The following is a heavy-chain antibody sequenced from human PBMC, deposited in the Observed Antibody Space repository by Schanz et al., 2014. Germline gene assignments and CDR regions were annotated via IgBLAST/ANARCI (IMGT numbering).Heavy chain of an antibody. CDR3: ARAKRFGDMDV. V-gene: IGHV1-69*04. Sequence: QVQLVQSGAEVKKPGSSVKVSCKASGGTFSSFAIFWVRQAPGQGLEWMGTIIPILGIANYAQKLQGRVTLTTDTSTSTAYMELRNLRSDDTAVYYCARAKRFGDMDVWGQGTTVTVSS. D-gene: IGHD3-10*01. CDR2: IIPILGIA. J-gene: IGHJ6*02. CDR1: GGTFSSFA.